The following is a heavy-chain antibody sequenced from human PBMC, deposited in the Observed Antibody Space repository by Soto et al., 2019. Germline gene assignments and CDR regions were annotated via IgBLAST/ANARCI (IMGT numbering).Heavy chain of an antibody. D-gene: IGHD3-3*01. CDR1: GFTFSSYG. Sequence: PGGSLRLSCAASGFTFSSYGMHWVRQAPGKGLEWVAVIWYDGSNKYYADSVKGRFTISRDNSKNTLYLQVNSLRAEDTAVYYCARDSYYDFWSGYGHYYYYYMDVWGKGTTVTVSS. CDR2: IWYDGSNK. CDR3: ARDSYYDFWSGYGHYYYYYMDV. V-gene: IGHV3-33*01. J-gene: IGHJ6*03.